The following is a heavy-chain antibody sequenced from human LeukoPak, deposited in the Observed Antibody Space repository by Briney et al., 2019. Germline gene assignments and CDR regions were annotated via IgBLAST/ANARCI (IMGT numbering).Heavy chain of an antibody. CDR3: ARAGSYFYYGMDV. CDR1: GGSISSSSYY. V-gene: IGHV4-39*07. Sequence: SSETLSLTCTVSGGSISSSSYYWGWIRQPPGKGLEWIGSIYYGGSTYYNPSLKSRVTISVDTSKNQFSLKLSSVTAADTAVYYCARAGSYFYYGMDVWGQGTTVTVSS. CDR2: IYYGGST. J-gene: IGHJ6*02.